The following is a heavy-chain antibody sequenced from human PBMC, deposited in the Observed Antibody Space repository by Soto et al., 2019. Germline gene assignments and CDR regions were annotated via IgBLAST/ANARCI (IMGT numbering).Heavy chain of an antibody. Sequence: QITLKESGPTLVKPTQTLTLTCTFSGFSLTTSGVGVGWIRQPPGKALEWLALIYWDDDKRYSPSLKSRLTITKDTSKNQVVLTMTNMEPVDTATYYCAHRQTYCGGNCYSGFDYWGQGTLVTVSS. J-gene: IGHJ4*02. D-gene: IGHD2-21*02. CDR3: AHRQTYCGGNCYSGFDY. V-gene: IGHV2-5*02. CDR1: GFSLTTSGVG. CDR2: IYWDDDK.